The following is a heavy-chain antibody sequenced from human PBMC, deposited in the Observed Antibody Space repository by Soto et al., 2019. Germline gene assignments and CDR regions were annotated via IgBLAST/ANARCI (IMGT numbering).Heavy chain of an antibody. Sequence: QVQLVQSGAEVKKPGSSVKVSCKASGITFSTYTISWVRQAPGQGLEWMGRIIPVIGVANYAQKVQGRVTITADKATNTAYMELSSLRSEDTAVYYCAREGGISSGNYFSDELEYWGQGTLVTVSS. J-gene: IGHJ4*02. V-gene: IGHV1-69*08. D-gene: IGHD3-10*01. CDR3: AREGGISSGNYFSDELEY. CDR1: GITFSTYT. CDR2: IIPVIGVA.